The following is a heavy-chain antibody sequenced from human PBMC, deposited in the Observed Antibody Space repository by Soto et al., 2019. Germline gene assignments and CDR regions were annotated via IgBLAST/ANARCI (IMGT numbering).Heavy chain of an antibody. Sequence: CPCSGGTIVGGGCYWSWIPTPPGKGLEWIGYIYYSGSTYYNPSLKSRVTISVDTSKNQFSLKLSSVTAADTAVYYCASRYWSGGSCYSPLNGFHPWGQGSLGT. CDR3: ASRYWSGGSCYSPLNGFHP. CDR1: GGTIVGGGCY. J-gene: IGHJ5*02. CDR2: IYYSGST. D-gene: IGHD2-15*01. V-gene: IGHV4-31*03.